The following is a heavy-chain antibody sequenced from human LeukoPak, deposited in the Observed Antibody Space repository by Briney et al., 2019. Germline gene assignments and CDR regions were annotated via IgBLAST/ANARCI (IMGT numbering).Heavy chain of an antibody. Sequence: ASVKVSCKASGYTFTSYYMHWVRQAPGQGLERMGIINPSGGSTSYAQKFQGRVTMTRDTSTSTVYMELSSLRSEDTAVYYCARDRQYYYDSSGYPEHHYYYYGMDVWGQGTTVTVSS. D-gene: IGHD3-22*01. CDR2: INPSGGST. J-gene: IGHJ6*02. V-gene: IGHV1-46*01. CDR3: ARDRQYYYDSSGYPEHHYYYYGMDV. CDR1: GYTFTSYY.